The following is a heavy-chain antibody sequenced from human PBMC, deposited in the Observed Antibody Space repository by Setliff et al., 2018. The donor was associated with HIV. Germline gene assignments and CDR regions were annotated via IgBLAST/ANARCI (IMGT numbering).Heavy chain of an antibody. CDR1: GYTFTSYA. V-gene: IGHV1-3*01. CDR2: INAGNGNT. D-gene: IGHD3-3*01. Sequence: ASVKVSCKASGYTFTSYAMHRVRQAPGQRLEWMGWINAGNGNTKYSQKFQGRVTITRDTSASTAYMELSSLRSEDTAVYYCARAAISTIFGVVKNPRNYYMDVWGKGTTVTVSS. CDR3: ARAAISTIFGVVKNPRNYYMDV. J-gene: IGHJ6*03.